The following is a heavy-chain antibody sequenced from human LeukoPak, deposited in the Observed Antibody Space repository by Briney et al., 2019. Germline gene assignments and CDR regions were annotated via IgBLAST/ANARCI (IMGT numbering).Heavy chain of an antibody. CDR3: ARDQYDTWSRRGNFDS. V-gene: IGHV3-7*03. D-gene: IGHD3-3*01. CDR2: IKLDGSEK. CDR1: GFTFGSNW. Sequence: GGSLRLSCATSGFTFGSNWMSWVRQAPGKGLEWVANIKLDGSEKNYVDSVKGRFTISRDNTKNSLYLQMNSLRAEDTAVFYCARDQYDTWSRRGNFDSWGQGTLVIVSS. J-gene: IGHJ4*02.